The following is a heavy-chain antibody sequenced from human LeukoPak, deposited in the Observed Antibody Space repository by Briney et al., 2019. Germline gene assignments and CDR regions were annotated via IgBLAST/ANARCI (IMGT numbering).Heavy chain of an antibody. CDR3: ARDFDWGPDY. D-gene: IGHD3-9*01. J-gene: IGHJ4*02. CDR1: GFTFTDHY. Sequence: ASVKVSCKTSGFTFTDHYFHWVRQAPGQGLEWMGWINGKRGDTNYAQKFQDRVTMTRDTSISTFYIQLSNLTADDTAVYYCARDFDWGPDYWGQGTLVTVSS. V-gene: IGHV1-2*02. CDR2: INGKRGDT.